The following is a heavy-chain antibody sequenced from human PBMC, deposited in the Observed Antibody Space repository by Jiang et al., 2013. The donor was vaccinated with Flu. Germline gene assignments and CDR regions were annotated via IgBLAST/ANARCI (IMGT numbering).Heavy chain of an antibody. CDR3: ARMRLPVSRNAFDI. V-gene: IGHV2-70*01. CDR2: IDWDDDK. Sequence: KPTQTLTLTCTFSGFSLSTSGMCVSWIRQPPGKALEWLALIDWDDDKYYSTSLKTRLTISKDTSKNQVVLTMTNMDPVDTATYYCARMRLPVSRNAFDIWGQGTMVTVSS. CDR1: GFSLSTSGMC. J-gene: IGHJ3*02. D-gene: IGHD2-21*02.